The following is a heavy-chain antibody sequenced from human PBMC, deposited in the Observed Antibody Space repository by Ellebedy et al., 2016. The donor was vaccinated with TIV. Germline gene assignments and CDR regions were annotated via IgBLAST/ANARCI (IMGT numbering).Heavy chain of an antibody. V-gene: IGHV4-59*01. J-gene: IGHJ2*01. CDR2: IYYSGST. CDR3: ARDSRRGRYCSGGSCYDWYFDL. Sequence: SETLSLTXTVSGGSISSYYWSWIRQPPGKGLEWIGYIYYSGSTNYNPSLKSRVTISVDTSKNQFSLKLSSVTAADTAVYYCARDSRRGRYCSGGSCYDWYFDLWGRGTLVTVSS. CDR1: GGSISSYY. D-gene: IGHD2-15*01.